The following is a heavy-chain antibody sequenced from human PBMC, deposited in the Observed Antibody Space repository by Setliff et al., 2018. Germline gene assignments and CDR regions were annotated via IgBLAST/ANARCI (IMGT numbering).Heavy chain of an antibody. J-gene: IGHJ4*02. CDR3: ARYDSSGYSENYYFDY. CDR2: VYYSGNT. D-gene: IGHD3-22*01. V-gene: IGHV4-39*07. Sequence: SETLSLTCTVSGGSISTTDYYWGWIRQPPRKGLEWIGCVYYSGNTYCSPSLKSRVTMFVDTSKNQFSLMLYSVTAADTAIYYCARYDSSGYSENYYFDYWGQGTLVTVSS. CDR1: GGSISTTDYY.